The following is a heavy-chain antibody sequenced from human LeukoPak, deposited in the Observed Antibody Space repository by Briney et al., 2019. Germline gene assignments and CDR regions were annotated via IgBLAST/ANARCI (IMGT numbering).Heavy chain of an antibody. Sequence: GASVKVSCKASGYTFTGYYMHWVRQAPGQGLEWMGWINPNSGGTNYAQKFQGRVTMTRDTSISTAYMELSRLRSDDTAVYYCARDGLPQGDTMVRGVIIINWFDPWGQGTLVTVSS. V-gene: IGHV1-2*02. CDR2: INPNSGGT. CDR1: GYTFTGYY. D-gene: IGHD3-10*01. J-gene: IGHJ5*02. CDR3: ARDGLPQGDTMVRGVIIINWFDP.